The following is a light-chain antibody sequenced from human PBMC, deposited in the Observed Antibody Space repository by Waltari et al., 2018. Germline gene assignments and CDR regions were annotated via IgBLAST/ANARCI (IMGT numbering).Light chain of an antibody. CDR3: QQRTNWPPT. Sequence: EIVLTQSPATLSFSPGERATLSCRASQSVSSYLAWYQQKSCQAPRLLIYDASKRATGIPARFSGSGSGTDFTLTISSLEPEDFAVYYCQQRTNWPPTFGQGTKVEIK. J-gene: IGKJ1*01. V-gene: IGKV3-11*01. CDR1: QSVSSY. CDR2: DAS.